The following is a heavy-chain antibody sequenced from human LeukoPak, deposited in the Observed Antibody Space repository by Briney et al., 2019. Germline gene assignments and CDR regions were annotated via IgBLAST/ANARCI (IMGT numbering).Heavy chain of an antibody. CDR2: IYYSGST. V-gene: IGHV4-39*01. CDR3: ASAYSSGWYGVYYFDY. J-gene: IGHJ4*02. CDR1: GGSISSSSYY. D-gene: IGHD6-19*01. Sequence: SETLSLTCTVSGGSISSSSYYWGWIRQPPGKGLEWIGSIYYSGSTYYNPSLKSRVTISVDTSKNQFSLKLSSVTAADTAVYYCASAYSSGWYGVYYFDYWGQGTPVTVSS.